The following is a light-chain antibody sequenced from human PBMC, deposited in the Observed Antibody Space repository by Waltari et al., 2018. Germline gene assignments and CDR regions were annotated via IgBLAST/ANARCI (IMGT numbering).Light chain of an antibody. V-gene: IGKV4-1*01. CDR1: QSVLYSPNKKNY. J-gene: IGKJ3*01. CDR3: LQYSTTPRT. CDR2: WAS. Sequence: DTVLTQSPDSLAVSLGERATINCKSSQSVLYSPNKKNYLAWYQHKEGQPPKLLIYWASTRESGVPDRFSGSGSGTDFTLTISSLQAEDVAVYYCLQYSTTPRTFGPGTKVEIK.